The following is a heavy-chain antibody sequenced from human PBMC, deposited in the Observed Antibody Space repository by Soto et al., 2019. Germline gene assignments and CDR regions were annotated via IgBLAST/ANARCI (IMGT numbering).Heavy chain of an antibody. CDR3: ARAGGYGMDV. Sequence: QVQLQQWGAGLLKPSETLSITCAVYGGSFSGYYWSWIRQPPGKGLEWIGENNHSGSTNYNPSLKSGVTISVDTSKNQVSLKLSSVTAADTAVYYCARAGGYGMDVWGQGTTVTVSS. CDR2: NNHSGST. J-gene: IGHJ6*02. V-gene: IGHV4-34*01. D-gene: IGHD3-10*01. CDR1: GGSFSGYY.